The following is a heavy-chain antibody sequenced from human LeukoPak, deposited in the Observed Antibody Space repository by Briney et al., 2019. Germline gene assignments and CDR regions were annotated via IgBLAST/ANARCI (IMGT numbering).Heavy chain of an antibody. J-gene: IGHJ5*02. CDR2: IYHSGST. V-gene: IGHV4-38-2*02. CDR1: GYSISSGYY. CDR3: ARMYASAWSDWFDP. Sequence: PSETLSLTCTVSGYSISSGYYWGWIRQPPGKGLEWIGCIYHSGSTYYNPSLKSRVTISVDTSKNEFSLKLNSVAAADTAVYYCARMYASAWSDWFDPWGQGTLVTVSS. D-gene: IGHD2-8*01.